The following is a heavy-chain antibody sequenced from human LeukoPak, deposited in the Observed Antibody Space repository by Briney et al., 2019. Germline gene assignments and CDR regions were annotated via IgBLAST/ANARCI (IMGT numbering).Heavy chain of an antibody. V-gene: IGHV1-8*01. CDR3: ARGNMVRPRGWFDP. D-gene: IGHD3-10*01. J-gene: IGHJ5*02. Sequence: VASVKVSCEASGYTFTSYDINWVRQATGQGLEWMGWMNPNSGNTGYAQKFQGRVTMTRNTSISTAYMELSSLRSEDTAVYYCARGNMVRPRGWFDPWGQGTLVTVSS. CDR1: GYTFTSYD. CDR2: MNPNSGNT.